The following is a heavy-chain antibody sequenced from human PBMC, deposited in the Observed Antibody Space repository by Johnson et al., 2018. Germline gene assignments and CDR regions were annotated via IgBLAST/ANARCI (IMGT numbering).Heavy chain of an antibody. CDR2: IYSGGTI. CDR3: AKGTAYYYYYYMDG. D-gene: IGHD2-8*02. V-gene: IGHV3-66*01. CDR1: GFTVSSNY. Sequence: VQLVQSGGGLVQPGGSLRLSCAASGFTVSSNYMSWVRQAPGKGLEWVSVIYSGGTIYYADSVKGRFTISRDNSKNTLYLQMNSLRAEDTAVYYCAKGTAYYYYYYMDGWGKGTTVTVSS. J-gene: IGHJ6*03.